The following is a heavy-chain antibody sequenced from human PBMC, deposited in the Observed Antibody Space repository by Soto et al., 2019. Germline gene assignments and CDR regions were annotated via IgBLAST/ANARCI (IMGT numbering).Heavy chain of an antibody. CDR3: ARYSPMVTGYGIDV. J-gene: IGHJ6*02. CDR1: GFTFSSYW. CDR2: IKQDGSEK. D-gene: IGHD5-18*01. Sequence: PGGALRLSWAASGFTFSSYWMSWVRQAPGKGLEWVANIKQDGSEKYYVDSVKGRFTISRDNAKNSLYLQMNSLRAEDTAVYYCARYSPMVTGYGIDVWGQGTTVPVSS. V-gene: IGHV3-7*01.